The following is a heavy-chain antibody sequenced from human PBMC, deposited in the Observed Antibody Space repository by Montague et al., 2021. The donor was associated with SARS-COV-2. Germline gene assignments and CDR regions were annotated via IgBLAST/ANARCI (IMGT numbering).Heavy chain of an antibody. CDR2: VNSCGST. CDR1: GASFSGNY. CDR3: ARSHYGDYFDF. J-gene: IGHJ4*01. D-gene: IGHD4-17*01. V-gene: IGHV4-34*01. Sequence: SETLSLTCTVSGASFSGNYWTWLRQSPGKGLEWMGEVNSCGSTNXNPSYKSRVAISVDTSKNQFSLSLRSLTAADTATYFCARSHYGDYFDFWGHGTQVTVSS.